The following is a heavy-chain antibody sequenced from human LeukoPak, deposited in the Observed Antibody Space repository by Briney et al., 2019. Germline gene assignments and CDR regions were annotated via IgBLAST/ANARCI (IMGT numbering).Heavy chain of an antibody. Sequence: SVKVSCKPSVGTFSSYAISWVRQAPGQRLEWMGGIIPIFGTANYAQTFQGRVTITTDESTSTAYMELSSLRSEDTAVYYCARGEYSSSSYYYYYMDVWGKGTTVTVSS. J-gene: IGHJ6*03. D-gene: IGHD6-6*01. CDR1: VGTFSSYA. CDR3: ARGEYSSSSYYYYYMDV. CDR2: IIPIFGTA. V-gene: IGHV1-69*05.